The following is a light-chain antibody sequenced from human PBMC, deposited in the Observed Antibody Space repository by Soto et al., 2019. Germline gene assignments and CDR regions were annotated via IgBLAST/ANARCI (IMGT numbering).Light chain of an antibody. CDR1: TSDVGGYNY. CDR3: GSYTGSITYV. Sequence: QSVLTQPASLSGSLGQSITISCTGTTSDVGGYNYVSWYQQHPGKAPILMIYEVTHRPSGVSNRFSGSKSGNTASLTISGLQVEDEAEYFCGSYTGSITYVFGTGTKVTVL. CDR2: EVT. J-gene: IGLJ1*01. V-gene: IGLV2-14*01.